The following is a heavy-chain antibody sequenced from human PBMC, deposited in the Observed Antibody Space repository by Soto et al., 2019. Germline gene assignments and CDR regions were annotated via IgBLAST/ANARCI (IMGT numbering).Heavy chain of an antibody. J-gene: IGHJ5*02. CDR2: IYYSGST. CDR1: GGSISSSSYY. V-gene: IGHV4-39*01. Sequence: PSETLSLTCTVSGGSISSSSYYWGWIRQPPGKGLEWIGSIYYSGSTYYNPSLKSRVTISVDTSKNQFSLKLSSVTAADTAVYYCSRHVNYDILTGYYTPHWFDPWGQGTLVTVSS. CDR3: SRHVNYDILTGYYTPHWFDP. D-gene: IGHD3-9*01.